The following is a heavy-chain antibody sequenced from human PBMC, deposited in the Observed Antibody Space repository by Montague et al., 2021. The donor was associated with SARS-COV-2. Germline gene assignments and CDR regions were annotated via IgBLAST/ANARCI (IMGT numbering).Heavy chain of an antibody. CDR1: IGSTSSGSYY. D-gene: IGHD6-25*01. V-gene: IGHV4-61*02. Sequence: TLSLTCTVSIGSTSSGSYYWSWIRQPAGKGLEWIGRIYTSGXTXYXXXXKXRVTISVDTSKNQFSLKLSSVTAADTAVYYCARDGYSSGWNGLHWFDPWGQGTLVTVSS. CDR2: IYTSGXT. CDR3: ARDGYSSGWNGLHWFDP. J-gene: IGHJ5*02.